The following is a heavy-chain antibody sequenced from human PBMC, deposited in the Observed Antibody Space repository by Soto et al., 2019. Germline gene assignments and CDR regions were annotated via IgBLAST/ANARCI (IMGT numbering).Heavy chain of an antibody. J-gene: IGHJ4*02. CDR3: ARHPGASFDY. Sequence: PSETLSLTCTVSCGSISSFYWSWLRQSPGKRLEWIGYIHYSGITKYNPSLKSRVTISLDTSKNQFSLKLSSVTAADSAVYYCARHPGASFDYWGQGTLVTVSS. D-gene: IGHD7-27*01. CDR1: CGSISSFY. V-gene: IGHV4-59*01. CDR2: IHYSGIT.